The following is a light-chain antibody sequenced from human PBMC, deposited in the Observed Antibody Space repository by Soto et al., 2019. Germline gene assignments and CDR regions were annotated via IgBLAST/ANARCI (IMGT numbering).Light chain of an antibody. CDR1: QSLLHSNGYNY. J-gene: IGKJ1*01. CDR2: LGS. V-gene: IGKV2-28*01. CDR3: MQALQSWT. Sequence: DVVMTQSPLSLPVTPGEPASISCRSSQSLLHSNGYNYLDWYLQKPGQSPQLLIYLGSNRASGVPDRFSGSGSGTDFTLKISRVEADDIGVYYCMQALQSWTFGQGTKLDIK.